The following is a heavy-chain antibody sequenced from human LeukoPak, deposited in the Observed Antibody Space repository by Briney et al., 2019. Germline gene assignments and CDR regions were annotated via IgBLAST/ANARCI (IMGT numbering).Heavy chain of an antibody. D-gene: IGHD1-26*01. CDR1: GYTFTNYG. CDR2: ISAYHGNT. J-gene: IGHJ4*02. CDR3: ARDTGSYSFDY. V-gene: IGHV1-18*01. Sequence: ASVKVSCKASGYTFTNYGINWVRQAPGQGLEWMGWISAYHGNTNYAQKLQGRVTMTTDTSTSTAYMELRSLRSDDTAVYYCARDTGSYSFDYWGQGTLVTVSS.